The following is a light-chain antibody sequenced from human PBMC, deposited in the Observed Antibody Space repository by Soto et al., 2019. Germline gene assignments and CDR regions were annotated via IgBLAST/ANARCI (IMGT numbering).Light chain of an antibody. J-gene: IGKJ4*01. V-gene: IGKV1-8*01. Sequence: AIRITQSPSSFSASTGDRVTITCRASQGISSYLAWYQQKPGKAPKLLIYAASTLQSGVPSRFSGSGSGTDFTLTISCLQSEDFATDYCQQYYSYPQVTFGGGTKVDIK. CDR2: AAS. CDR1: QGISSY. CDR3: QQYYSYPQVT.